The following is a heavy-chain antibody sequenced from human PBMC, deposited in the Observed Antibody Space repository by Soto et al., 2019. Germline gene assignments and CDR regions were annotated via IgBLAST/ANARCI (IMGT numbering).Heavy chain of an antibody. J-gene: IGHJ4*02. CDR1: GGSISSDIW. D-gene: IGHD2-21*02. Sequence: QVQLQESGPRLVKPSGTLSLTCAVSGGSISSDIWWSWVRQPPGKGLGWIGEIYHSGSSNYNPSLKSRVTISVDKSKIQFSRKLSSVTAADTAVYYCARRIVVVTAPPFDYWGQGTLVNVSS. CDR3: ARRIVVVTAPPFDY. CDR2: IYHSGSS. V-gene: IGHV4-4*02.